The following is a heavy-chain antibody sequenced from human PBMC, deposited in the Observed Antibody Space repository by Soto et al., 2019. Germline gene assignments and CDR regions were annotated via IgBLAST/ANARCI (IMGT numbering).Heavy chain of an antibody. V-gene: IGHV3-23*01. J-gene: IGHJ6*02. D-gene: IGHD4-17*01. Sequence: GGSLRLSCAASGFTFSSYAMSWVRQAPGKGLEWVSAISGSGGSTYYADSVKGRFTISRDNSKNTLYLQMNSLRAEDTAVYYCAKLHDYGDYPYYYGMDVWGQGTTVTVSS. CDR2: ISGSGGST. CDR3: AKLHDYGDYPYYYGMDV. CDR1: GFTFSSYA.